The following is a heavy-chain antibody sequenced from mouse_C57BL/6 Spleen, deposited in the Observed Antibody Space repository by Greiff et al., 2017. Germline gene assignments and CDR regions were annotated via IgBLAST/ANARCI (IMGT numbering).Heavy chain of an antibody. J-gene: IGHJ1*03. CDR1: GFTFSDYG. CDR3: ARPLVRYLYFDV. CDR2: ISSGSSTI. D-gene: IGHD2-14*01. Sequence: EVKLVESGGGLVKPGGSLKLSCAASGFTFSDYGMHWVRQAPEKGLEWVAYISSGSSTIYYADTVKGRFTISRDNAKSTLFMQMTSLTSEDTAMYYCARPLVRYLYFDVWGTGTTVTVSS. V-gene: IGHV5-17*01.